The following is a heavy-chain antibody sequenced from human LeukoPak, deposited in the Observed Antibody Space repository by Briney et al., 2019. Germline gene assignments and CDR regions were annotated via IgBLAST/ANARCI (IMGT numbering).Heavy chain of an antibody. CDR1: GFTFIDYY. CDR2: INSSGSTI. V-gene: IGHV3-11*01. Sequence: GGSLRLSCAASGFTFIDYYMSSIRQAPGKGLEGVSYINSSGSTIYYADSVKGRFTISRDNAKNSLYLQMNSLRAEDTAVYYCARELPSGVGLWGQGTLVTVSS. D-gene: IGHD2-8*01. J-gene: IGHJ4*02. CDR3: ARELPSGVGL.